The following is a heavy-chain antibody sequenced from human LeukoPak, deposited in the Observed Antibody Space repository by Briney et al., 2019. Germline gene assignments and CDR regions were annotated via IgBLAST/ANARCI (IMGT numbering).Heavy chain of an antibody. CDR2: IYYSGST. CDR1: GGSISSYY. CDR3: AKASLSSGWYY. J-gene: IGHJ4*02. V-gene: IGHV4-59*01. Sequence: SETLSLTCAVYGGSISSYYWSWIRQPPGKGLEWIGYIYYSGSTNYNPSLKSRVTISVDTSKNQFSLKLSSVTAADTAVYYCAKASLSSGWYYWGQGTLVTVSS. D-gene: IGHD6-19*01.